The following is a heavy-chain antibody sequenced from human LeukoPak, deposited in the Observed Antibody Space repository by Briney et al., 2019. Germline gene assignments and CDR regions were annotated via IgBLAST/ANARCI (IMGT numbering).Heavy chain of an antibody. Sequence: SETLSLTCTVSGGSISSYYWSWLRQPPGKGLEWIGYIYYSGSTKYNPSLKSRVTISVDTSKNQFSLKLSSVTAADTAVYHCAREFPVGVWGKGTTVTVSS. CDR3: AREFPVGV. J-gene: IGHJ6*04. CDR2: IYYSGST. CDR1: GGSISSYY. V-gene: IGHV4-59*12.